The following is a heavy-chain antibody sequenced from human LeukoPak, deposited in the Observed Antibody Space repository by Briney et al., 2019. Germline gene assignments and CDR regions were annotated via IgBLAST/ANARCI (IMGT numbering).Heavy chain of an antibody. D-gene: IGHD3-22*01. V-gene: IGHV3-53*01. Sequence: PGGSLRLSCAASGFTFSSYAMSWVRQAPGKGLEWVSVIYSGGSTYYADSVKGRFTISRDNSKNTLYLQMNSLRAEDTAVYYCARDRSSMYYDSSGYYYRYWYFDLWGRGTLVTVSS. CDR1: GFTFSSYA. CDR3: ARDRSSMYYDSSGYYYRYWYFDL. CDR2: IYSGGST. J-gene: IGHJ2*01.